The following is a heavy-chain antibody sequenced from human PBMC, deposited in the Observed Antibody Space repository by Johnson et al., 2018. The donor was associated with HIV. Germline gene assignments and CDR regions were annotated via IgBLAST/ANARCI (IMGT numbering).Heavy chain of an antibody. Sequence: QVQLVESGGGLVKPGGSLRLSCAASGFTFSDYYMSWIRQAPGKGLEWVSYISSSGSTIYYADSVKGRFTISRDNAKNSLYLQGNSPRPEDTAVYYCARGRGTYYYDSSGYYSRRVGAFDIWGQGTMVTVSS. J-gene: IGHJ3*02. CDR2: ISSSGSTI. D-gene: IGHD3-22*01. CDR1: GFTFSDYY. CDR3: ARGRGTYYYDSSGYYSRRVGAFDI. V-gene: IGHV3-11*04.